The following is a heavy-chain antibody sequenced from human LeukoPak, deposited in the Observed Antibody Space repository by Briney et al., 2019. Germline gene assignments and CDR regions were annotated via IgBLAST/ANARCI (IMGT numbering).Heavy chain of an antibody. D-gene: IGHD3-22*01. CDR2: ISAYNGNT. CDR1: GYTFTGHY. V-gene: IGHV1-18*04. Sequence: ASVKVSCKASGYTFTGHYMHWVRQAPGQGLEWMGWISAYNGNTNYAQKLQGRVTMTTDTSTSTAYMELRSLRSDDTAVYYCARRVTYYYDSSGDTDAFDIWGQGTMVTVSS. J-gene: IGHJ3*02. CDR3: ARRVTYYYDSSGDTDAFDI.